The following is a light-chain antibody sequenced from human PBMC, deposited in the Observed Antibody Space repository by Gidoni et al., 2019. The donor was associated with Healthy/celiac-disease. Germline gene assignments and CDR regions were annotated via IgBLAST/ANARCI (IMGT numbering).Light chain of an antibody. CDR1: QSVLYSSNNKNY. V-gene: IGKV4-1*01. CDR3: QQYYSTPPT. CDR2: WAS. Sequence: DIVMTQSPDSLAVSLGERDTINCKSSQSVLYSSNNKNYLAWYQQKPGQPPKLLIYWASTRESGVPDRFSGSGSGTYFTLTISSLQAEDVAVYYCQQYYSTPPTFGQGTKVEIK. J-gene: IGKJ1*01.